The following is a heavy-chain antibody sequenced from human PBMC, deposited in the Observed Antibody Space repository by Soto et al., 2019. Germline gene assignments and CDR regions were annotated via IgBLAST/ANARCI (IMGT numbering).Heavy chain of an antibody. Sequence: GESLKISCKGSGYSFTSYCISWVRPMPGKGLEWMGRIDPSDSYTNYSPSFQGRFTISRDDSTSIAYLQMNSLKTEDTAVYYCARGPDCDSSTCYTWGQGTLVTVSS. V-gene: IGHV5-10-1*01. CDR2: IDPSDSYT. CDR3: ARGPDCDSSTCYT. D-gene: IGHD6-13*01. CDR1: GYSFTSYC. J-gene: IGHJ5*02.